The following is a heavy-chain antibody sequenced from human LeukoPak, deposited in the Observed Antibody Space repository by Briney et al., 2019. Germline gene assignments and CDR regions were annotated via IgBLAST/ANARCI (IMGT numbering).Heavy chain of an antibody. CDR1: GGTFSSYA. J-gene: IGHJ4*02. CDR3: ARDRFAYYHDSSGRFDY. Sequence: ASVKVSRKASGGTFSSYAISWVRQAPGQGLEWMGGIIPIFGTANYAQKFQGRVTITTDESTSTAYMELSSLRSEDTAVYYCARDRFAYYHDSSGRFDYWGQGTLVTVSS. D-gene: IGHD3-22*01. V-gene: IGHV1-69*05. CDR2: IIPIFGTA.